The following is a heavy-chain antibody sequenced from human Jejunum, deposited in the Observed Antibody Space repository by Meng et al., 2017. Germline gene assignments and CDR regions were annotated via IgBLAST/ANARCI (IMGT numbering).Heavy chain of an antibody. V-gene: IGHV3-33*08. CDR1: GYTFSSYH. J-gene: IGHJ4*02. D-gene: IGHD6-19*01. Sequence: GQLGQSGAEVKKPGASVKVSCKASGYTFSSYHINWVRQAPGKGLEWVAVIWFDGSKTYYADSVKGRFTVSRDNSKNTLYLQMNSLRADDTAVYYCARYRSGSSDYWGPGTLVTVSS. CDR2: IWFDGSKT. CDR3: ARYRSGSSDY.